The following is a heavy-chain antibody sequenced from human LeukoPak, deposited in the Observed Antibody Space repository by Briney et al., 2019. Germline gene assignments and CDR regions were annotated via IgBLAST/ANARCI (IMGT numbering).Heavy chain of an antibody. CDR2: IYYSGST. CDR3: ARVPVRRRLRDGYSPQIAFDI. V-gene: IGHV4-39*07. J-gene: IGHJ3*02. CDR1: GGSISSYY. D-gene: IGHD5-24*01. Sequence: NSSETLSLTCTVSGGSISSYYWGWIRQPPGKGLEWIGSIYYSGSTYYNPSLKSRVTISVDTSKNQFSLKLSSVTAADTAVYYCARVPVRRRLRDGYSPQIAFDIWGQGTMVTVSS.